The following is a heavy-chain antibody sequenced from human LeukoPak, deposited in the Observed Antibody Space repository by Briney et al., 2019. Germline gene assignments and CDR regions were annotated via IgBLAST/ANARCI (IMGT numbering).Heavy chain of an antibody. Sequence: PGGSLRLSCAASGFTFSSYAMSWVRQAPGKGLEWVSAISGSGGSTYYADSVKGRFTISRDNSKNTLYLQMNSLRAEDTAVYYCAREKDSGSYWPTGSFDYWGQGTLVTVSS. CDR1: GFTFSSYA. V-gene: IGHV3-23*01. CDR3: AREKDSGSYWPTGSFDY. J-gene: IGHJ4*02. D-gene: IGHD1-26*01. CDR2: ISGSGGST.